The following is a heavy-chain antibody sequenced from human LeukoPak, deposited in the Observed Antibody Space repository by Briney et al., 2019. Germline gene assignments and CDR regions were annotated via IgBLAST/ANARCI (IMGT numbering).Heavy chain of an antibody. D-gene: IGHD5-12*01. CDR1: GGSISSSTYY. J-gene: IGHJ5*02. V-gene: IGHV4-39*01. Sequence: SETLSLTCTVSGGSISSSTYYWGWIRQPPGKGLEWIGSLYYSGSTYYNPSLKSRVTISVDTSKNQFSLKLSSVTAADTAVYYCARQNSGYDFVSSVTGWFDPWGQGTLVTVSS. CDR2: LYYSGST. CDR3: ARQNSGYDFVSSVTGWFDP.